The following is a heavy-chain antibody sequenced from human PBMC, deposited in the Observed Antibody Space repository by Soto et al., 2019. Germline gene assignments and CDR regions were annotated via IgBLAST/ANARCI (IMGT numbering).Heavy chain of an antibody. CDR3: ARDYGEIDGFDI. CDR2: VIPTLGTA. J-gene: IGHJ3*02. V-gene: IGHV1-69*11. CDR1: GGPFNNHA. D-gene: IGHD4-17*01. Sequence: SVKVSCKTSGGPFNNHAINWVRQAPGQGLEWVGLVIPTLGTADYAQKFQGRVTMTADEVTNTAYMELSSLRSDDTGVYYCARDYGEIDGFDICRQG.